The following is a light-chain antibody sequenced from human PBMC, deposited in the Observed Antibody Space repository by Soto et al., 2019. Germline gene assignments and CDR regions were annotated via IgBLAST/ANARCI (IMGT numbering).Light chain of an antibody. Sequence: DIVMTQSPDSLAVSLGERATINCKSSQSVLYSSNNKNYLAWYQQKPGQPPKLLIYWASTRESGVPDRFSGSGSGTDFTLTISSLQAEDVAVYYCQEYYSTSFTFGPGTKVDLK. CDR1: QSVLYSSNNKNY. CDR2: WAS. V-gene: IGKV4-1*01. CDR3: QEYYSTSFT. J-gene: IGKJ3*01.